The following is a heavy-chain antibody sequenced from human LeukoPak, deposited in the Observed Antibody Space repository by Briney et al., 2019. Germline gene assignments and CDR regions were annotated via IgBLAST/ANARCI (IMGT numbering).Heavy chain of an antibody. CDR3: TRVDGGQSI. CDR2: IHRGGTT. Sequence: GGSLRLSCAASGFTVSNNYMSWVRQAPGKGLEWVSLIHRGGTTYHADSVKGRFTISRDNSKNTLYCQMNSLRAEDTAVYYCTRVDGGQSIWGQGTLVTVSS. V-gene: IGHV3-53*01. D-gene: IGHD6-6*01. J-gene: IGHJ4*02. CDR1: GFTVSNNY.